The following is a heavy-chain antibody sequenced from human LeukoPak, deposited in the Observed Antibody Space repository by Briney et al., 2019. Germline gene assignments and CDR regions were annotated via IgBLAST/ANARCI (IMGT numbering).Heavy chain of an antibody. CDR1: GFPFSDYW. Sequence: PGGSLRLSCGASGFPFSDYWMTWVRQAPGKGLEWVANINQGGSEEYYVASVKGRFTISRDNAKNSLYLQMTSLRAEDTAVYYCARDGSKSCSGGSCYLNWFDPWGQGTLVTVSS. J-gene: IGHJ5*02. CDR2: INQGGSEE. D-gene: IGHD2-15*01. V-gene: IGHV3-7*01. CDR3: ARDGSKSCSGGSCYLNWFDP.